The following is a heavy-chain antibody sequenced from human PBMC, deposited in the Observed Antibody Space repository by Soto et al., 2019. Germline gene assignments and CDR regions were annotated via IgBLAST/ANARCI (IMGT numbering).Heavy chain of an antibody. Sequence: PGESLKISCKGSGYSSTSYWIGWVRQMPGKGLEWMGIIYPGDSDTRYSPSFQGQVTISADKSISTAYLQWSSLKASDTAMYYCARHLVGDDSSAPWAFDIWGQGTMVTVSS. CDR2: IYPGDSDT. J-gene: IGHJ3*02. V-gene: IGHV5-51*01. CDR1: GYSSTSYW. D-gene: IGHD3-22*01. CDR3: ARHLVGDDSSAPWAFDI.